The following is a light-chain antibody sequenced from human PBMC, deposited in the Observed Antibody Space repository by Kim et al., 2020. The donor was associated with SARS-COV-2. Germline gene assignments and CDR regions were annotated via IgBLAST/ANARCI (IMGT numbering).Light chain of an antibody. V-gene: IGLV3-1*01. CDR3: QAWDSSTVCYV. Sequence: PGQTASITCSGDKLGDKYAYWYQQKPGQSPLLVIYQDTKRPSGIPERFSASNSGNTATLTISGTQAMDEADYYCQAWDSSTVCYVFGTGTKVTVL. CDR2: QDT. CDR1: KLGDKY. J-gene: IGLJ1*01.